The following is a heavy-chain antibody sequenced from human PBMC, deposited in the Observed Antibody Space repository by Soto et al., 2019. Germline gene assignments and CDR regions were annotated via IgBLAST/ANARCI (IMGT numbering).Heavy chain of an antibody. V-gene: IGHV4-31*03. CDR2: IYYSGST. Sequence: SETLSLTCTVSGGSISSGGYYWSWIRQHPGKGLEWIGYIYYSGSTYYNPSLKSRVTISVDTSKNQFSLKLSSVTAADTAVYYCARESRIQLWSTFDEWGQGTLVTVSS. J-gene: IGHJ4*02. CDR1: GGSISSGGYY. D-gene: IGHD5-18*01. CDR3: ARESRIQLWSTFDE.